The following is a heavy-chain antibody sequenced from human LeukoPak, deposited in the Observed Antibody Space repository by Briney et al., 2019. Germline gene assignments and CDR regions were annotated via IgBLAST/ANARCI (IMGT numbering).Heavy chain of an antibody. CDR1: GFTFSSYS. J-gene: IGHJ6*03. Sequence: GGSLRLSCAASGFTFSSYSMNWVRQAPGKGLEWVSSISSSSSYIYYADSVKGRFTISRDNAKNSLYLQMNSQRAEDTAVYYCARDYYDILTGYLDYYYMDVWGKGTTVTVSS. D-gene: IGHD3-9*01. CDR3: ARDYYDILTGYLDYYYMDV. CDR2: ISSSSSYI. V-gene: IGHV3-21*01.